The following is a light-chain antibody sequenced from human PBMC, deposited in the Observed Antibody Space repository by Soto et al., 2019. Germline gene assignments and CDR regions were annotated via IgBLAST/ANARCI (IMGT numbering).Light chain of an antibody. CDR2: KAS. Sequence: DIQMTQSPSSLSASVGDRLTITCRASQSISSYLNWYQQKPGKAPKXLIYKASTLKSGVPSRFSGSGSGTELTITISSLQPDDFETYYCQHYNSYSEAFGQGTKVDIK. CDR1: QSISSY. CDR3: QHYNSYSEA. J-gene: IGKJ1*01. V-gene: IGKV1-5*03.